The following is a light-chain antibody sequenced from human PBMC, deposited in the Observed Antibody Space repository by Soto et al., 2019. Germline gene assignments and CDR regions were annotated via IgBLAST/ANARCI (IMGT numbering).Light chain of an antibody. J-gene: IGKJ4*01. Sequence: EIVATQSPATLSVSPGERATLSCRASQTISSNLAWYQQKPGQAPNLLIYDASTRANGIPARFSGSGSGTEFTLTISSLLSEDFAVYHCQQYNNWPLTFGGGTKVDIK. V-gene: IGKV3-15*01. CDR1: QTISSN. CDR2: DAS. CDR3: QQYNNWPLT.